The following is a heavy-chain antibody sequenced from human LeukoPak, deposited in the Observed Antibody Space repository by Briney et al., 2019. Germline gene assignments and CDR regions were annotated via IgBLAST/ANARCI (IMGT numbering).Heavy chain of an antibody. Sequence: SETLSLTCTVSGGSISSYYWSWIRQPPGKGLEWIGYIYYSGSTNYNPSLKSRVTISVDTSKNQLSLKLSSVTAADTAVYYCARDRIAAADVGAFDIWGQGTMVTVSS. D-gene: IGHD6-13*01. CDR1: GGSISSYY. CDR3: ARDRIAAADVGAFDI. V-gene: IGHV4-59*01. J-gene: IGHJ3*02. CDR2: IYYSGST.